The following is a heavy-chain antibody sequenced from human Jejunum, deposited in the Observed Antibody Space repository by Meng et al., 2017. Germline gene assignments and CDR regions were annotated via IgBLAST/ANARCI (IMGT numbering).Heavy chain of an antibody. CDR2: ISSSGSIK. J-gene: IGHJ4*02. V-gene: IGHV3-48*03. D-gene: IGHD6-19*01. Sequence: GGSLRLSCVASEFTFSTYEMNWVRQAPGKGLEWVSYISSSGSIKYYADSVNGRFTISRDNANNSLYLQMDSLRAEDTAVYYCARGYRSGWHFEYWGQGTLVTVSS. CDR1: EFTFSTYE. CDR3: ARGYRSGWHFEY.